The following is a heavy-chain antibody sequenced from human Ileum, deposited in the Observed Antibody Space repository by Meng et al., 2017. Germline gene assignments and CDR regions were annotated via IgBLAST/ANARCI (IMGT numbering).Heavy chain of an antibody. D-gene: IGHD5-18*01. CDR2: IYYDGSS. J-gene: IGHJ4*02. CDR1: NGSLTNVNNY. CDR3: AREFYVDTAMVIDS. V-gene: IGHV4-30-4*01. Sequence: QVQLQESGPGLVKPSQTLSLTCRVSNGSLTNVNNYWNWIRQAPGQALEHIGYIYYDGSSYATPSLKSRVTMSIDTSTYQFSLRLDSVTAADTAVYYCAREFYVDTAMVIDSWGPGALVTVSS.